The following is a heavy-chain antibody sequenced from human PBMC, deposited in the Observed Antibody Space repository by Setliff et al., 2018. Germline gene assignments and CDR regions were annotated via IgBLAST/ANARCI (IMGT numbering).Heavy chain of an antibody. CDR2: IYPGDSDT. CDR1: EYSFTTYW. J-gene: IGHJ6*02. V-gene: IGHV5-51*01. D-gene: IGHD3-16*01. Sequence: PGESLKISCKASEYSFTTYWIGWVRQMPGKGLEWMGIIYPGDSDTRYSPSFQGQVTISADKSINTAYLQWSSLKASDTAMYYCARSLSDLASYYGMDVWGQGTTVTVSS. CDR3: ARSLSDLASYYGMDV.